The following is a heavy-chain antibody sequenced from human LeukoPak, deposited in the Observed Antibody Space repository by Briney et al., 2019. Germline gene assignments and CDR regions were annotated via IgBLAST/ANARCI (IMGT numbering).Heavy chain of an antibody. Sequence: SETLSLTCTVSGGSISSGDYYWSWIRQPPGKGLEWIGYIYYSGSTYYNPSLKSRVTISVDTSKNQFSLKLSSVTAADTAVYYCARGNYGDRNWFDPWGQGTLVTVSS. CDR2: IYYSGST. V-gene: IGHV4-30-4*01. CDR3: ARGNYGDRNWFDP. J-gene: IGHJ5*02. CDR1: GGSISSGDYY. D-gene: IGHD4-17*01.